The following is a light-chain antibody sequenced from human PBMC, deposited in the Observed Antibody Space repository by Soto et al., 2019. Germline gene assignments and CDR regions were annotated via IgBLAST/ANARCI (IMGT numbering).Light chain of an antibody. J-gene: IGKJ1*01. CDR3: MQALQTQWT. CDR1: QSLLHSNGYNY. V-gene: IGKV2-28*01. CDR2: LGS. Sequence: IVMTQSPLSLPVTPGEPASISCRSSQSLLHSNGYNYLDWYLQRPGQSPQLLIYLGSNRASGVPDRFSGSASGTDFTLKISRVEAEDVGVYYCMQALQTQWTFGQGTKVEIK.